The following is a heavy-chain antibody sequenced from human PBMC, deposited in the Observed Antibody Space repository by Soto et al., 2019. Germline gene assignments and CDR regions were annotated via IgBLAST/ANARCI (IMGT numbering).Heavy chain of an antibody. V-gene: IGHV4-59*01. CDR2: FYDGGRT. J-gene: IGHJ4*02. CDR1: GGPTSGYS. CDR3: ARGGSMIRGRNFFDS. D-gene: IGHD3-10*01. Sequence: TSETLSLTCNVSGGPTSGYSWSWVRQPPGKGLEWIGNFYDGGRTMSNPSLKSRVTISLDMSTNVFSLRLTSVTAADTSVYRCARGGSMIRGRNFFDSWGQGILVTVSS.